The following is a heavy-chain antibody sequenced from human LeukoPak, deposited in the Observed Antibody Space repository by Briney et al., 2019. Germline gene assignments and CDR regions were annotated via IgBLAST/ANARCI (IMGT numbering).Heavy chain of an antibody. V-gene: IGHV3-11*01. CDR2: ISSSGSTI. CDR1: GFTFSDYY. D-gene: IGHD7-27*01. Sequence: PGGSLRLSCAASGFTFSDYYMSWIRQAPGKGLEWVSYISSSGSTIYYADSVKGRFTISRDNAKNSLYLQMNSLRAKDTAVYYCARELGIRVWPRMLDDYWGQGTLVTVSS. J-gene: IGHJ4*02. CDR3: ARELGIRVWPRMLDDY.